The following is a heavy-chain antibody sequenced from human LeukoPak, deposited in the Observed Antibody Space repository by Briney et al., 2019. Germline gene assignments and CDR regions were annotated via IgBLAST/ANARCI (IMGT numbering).Heavy chain of an antibody. CDR3: ARETDAFDI. Sequence: VKVSCKVSGYTLTELSMHWVRQAPGQGLEWMGGIIPIFGTANYAQKFQGRVTITTDESTSTAYMELSSLRSEDTAVYYCARETDAFDIWGQGTMVTVSS. CDR2: IIPIFGTA. V-gene: IGHV1-69*13. J-gene: IGHJ3*02. CDR1: GYTLTELS.